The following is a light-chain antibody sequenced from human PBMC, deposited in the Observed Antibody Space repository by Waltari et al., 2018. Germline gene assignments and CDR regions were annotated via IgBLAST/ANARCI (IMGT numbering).Light chain of an antibody. V-gene: IGKV3-20*01. CDR3: QQYDISPLT. CDR2: CAS. J-gene: IGKJ4*01. Sequence: EIVLTQSPGTLSLSPGERATLSCRASQTVRTTYLAWYQQKPGQAHTLLIYCASSRATGIPDRFSGSGSGTDFSLTISSLEPEDFAVYYCQQYDISPLTFGGGTKVEIK. CDR1: QTVRTTY.